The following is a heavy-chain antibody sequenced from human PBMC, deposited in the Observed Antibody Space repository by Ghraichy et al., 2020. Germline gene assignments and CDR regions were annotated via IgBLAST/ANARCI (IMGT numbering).Heavy chain of an antibody. CDR1: GFTFSAYN. V-gene: IGHV3-48*04. CDR3: ARGRDTDF. CDR2: ISSSSCTK. J-gene: IGHJ4*02. Sequence: GGSLRLSWVGSGFTFSAYNMNWVRQAPGKGLEWVSYISSSSCTKFYANFGEGRLTSSRDNAKNSVYLQMNHLRAEDTAVYYCARGRDTDFWGQGTLVTVSS.